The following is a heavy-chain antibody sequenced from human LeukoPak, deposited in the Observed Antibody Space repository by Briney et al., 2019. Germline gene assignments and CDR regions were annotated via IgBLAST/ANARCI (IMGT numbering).Heavy chain of an antibody. J-gene: IGHJ4*02. Sequence: SETLSLTCTVSGGFSSFYYWTWIRQPPGKGLEWIGNIHTSGSTDYSPSLKSRVTMSIDTSKNQFSLRLSSVTAADTAVYYCARPGQSSWWVYFNYWGQGTLGTVSS. CDR2: IHTSGST. CDR3: ARPGQSSWWVYFNY. CDR1: GGFSSFYY. V-gene: IGHV4-4*09. D-gene: IGHD2-15*01.